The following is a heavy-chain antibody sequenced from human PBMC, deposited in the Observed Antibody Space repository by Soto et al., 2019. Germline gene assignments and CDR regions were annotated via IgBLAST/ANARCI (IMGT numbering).Heavy chain of an antibody. Sequence: GGSLRLSCAASGFTFSSYEMNWVRQAPGKGLEWVSYISSSGSTIYYADSVKGRFTISRDNAKNSLYLQMNSLRAEDTAVYYCARGQKQSYYDFWSGQPWGQGTLVTVSS. D-gene: IGHD3-3*01. J-gene: IGHJ4*02. CDR2: ISSSGSTI. V-gene: IGHV3-48*03. CDR3: ARGQKQSYYDFWSGQP. CDR1: GFTFSSYE.